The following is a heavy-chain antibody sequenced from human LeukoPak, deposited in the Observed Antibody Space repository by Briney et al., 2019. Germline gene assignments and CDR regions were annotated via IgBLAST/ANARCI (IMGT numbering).Heavy chain of an antibody. V-gene: IGHV3-23*01. CDR1: GFTFSSYA. J-gene: IGHJ4*02. D-gene: IGHD2-15*01. CDR3: AKAPVTTCRGAFCYPFDY. CDR2: ISGSGGST. Sequence: GGSLRLSCAASGFTFSSYAMSWVRLAPGKGLEWVSAISGSGGSTYYADSVKGRFTISRDSSKNTLFLQINRLRPEDAAVYYCAKAPVTTCRGAFCYPFDYWGLGTLVTVSS.